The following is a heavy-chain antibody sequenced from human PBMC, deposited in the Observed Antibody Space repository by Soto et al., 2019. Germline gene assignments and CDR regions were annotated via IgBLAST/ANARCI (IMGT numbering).Heavy chain of an antibody. CDR1: GYTFASYG. Sequence: ASVKVSCKASGYTFASYGISWVRQAPGQGLEWMGWISAYNGNTNYAQKLQGRVTMTTDTSTSTAYMELRSLRSDDTAVYYCARDSGSSWYDWFDPWGQGTLVTVSS. CDR2: ISAYNGNT. D-gene: IGHD6-13*01. CDR3: ARDSGSSWYDWFDP. J-gene: IGHJ5*02. V-gene: IGHV1-18*01.